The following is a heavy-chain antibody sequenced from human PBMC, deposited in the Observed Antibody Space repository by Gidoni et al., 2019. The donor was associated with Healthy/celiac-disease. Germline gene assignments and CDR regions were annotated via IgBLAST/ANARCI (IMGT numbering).Heavy chain of an antibody. CDR3: ARVSHIVGAIGY. V-gene: IGHV4-38-2*02. CDR1: GYSISSGYY. Sequence: QVQLQESGPGLVKPSETLSLTCTVSGYSISSGYYWGWIRQPPGKGLEWIGSIYHSGSTYYNPSLKSRVTISVDTSKNQFSLKLSSVTAADTAVYYCARVSHIVGAIGYWGQGTLVTVSS. J-gene: IGHJ4*02. CDR2: IYHSGST. D-gene: IGHD1-26*01.